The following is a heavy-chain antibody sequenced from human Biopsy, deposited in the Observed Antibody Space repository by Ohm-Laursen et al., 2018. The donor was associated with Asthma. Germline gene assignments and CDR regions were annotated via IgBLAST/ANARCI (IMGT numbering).Heavy chain of an antibody. CDR2: ISFDGTNR. D-gene: IGHD1-26*01. J-gene: IGHJ4*02. Sequence: SLRLSCAASGFSFSNYGMHWVRQAPGKGLDWVAVISFDGTNRNYTDSVKGRFTISRDNSRNTLHLEMNSLRAEDTAVYFCAKEVFPGWELRRGPDSWGQGTLVTVSS. CDR3: AKEVFPGWELRRGPDS. V-gene: IGHV3-30*18. CDR1: GFSFSNYG.